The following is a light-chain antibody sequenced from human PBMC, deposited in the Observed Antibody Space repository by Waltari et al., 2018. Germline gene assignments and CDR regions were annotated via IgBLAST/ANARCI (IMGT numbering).Light chain of an antibody. Sequence: QSVLTQPPSASGTPGQRVTTSCSGRSSNIGSHTVNWYQQLPGTAPKLLIYSNNQRPSGVPDRFSGAKSGTSAYLAISGLQSEDEADYYCAAWDDILNGYVFGTGTKVTVL. V-gene: IGLV1-44*01. CDR2: SNN. CDR3: AAWDDILNGYV. J-gene: IGLJ1*01. CDR1: SSNIGSHT.